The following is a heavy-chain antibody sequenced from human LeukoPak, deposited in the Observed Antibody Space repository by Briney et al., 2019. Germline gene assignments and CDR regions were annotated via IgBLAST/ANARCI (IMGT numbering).Heavy chain of an antibody. V-gene: IGHV3-23*01. CDR2: ISISGSKT. CDR1: EFDFSSHA. D-gene: IGHD2-15*01. J-gene: IGHJ5*02. CDR3: AKDGCSGGSCYSGVPWFDP. Sequence: GGSLRLSRAASEFDFSSHAMTWVRQAPGKGLEWVSAISISGSKTYYADSVKGRFTISRDNSKNTLYLQMNSLRAEDTAVYYCAKDGCSGGSCYSGVPWFDPWGQGTLVTVSS.